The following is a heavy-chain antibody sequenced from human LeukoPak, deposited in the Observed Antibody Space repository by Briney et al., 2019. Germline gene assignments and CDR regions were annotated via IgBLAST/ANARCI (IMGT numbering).Heavy chain of an antibody. Sequence: GASVKVSCKASGYTFTSYYITWMRQAPGQGLEWMGRISAYNCDTNYAQKVQGRVNMTTDTYTSTVYMELRSLRSEDTAVYYCAWDSGAFEIWGQGTMVTVSS. CDR3: AWDSGAFEI. CDR1: GYTFTSYY. J-gene: IGHJ3*02. CDR2: ISAYNCDT. V-gene: IGHV1-18*01.